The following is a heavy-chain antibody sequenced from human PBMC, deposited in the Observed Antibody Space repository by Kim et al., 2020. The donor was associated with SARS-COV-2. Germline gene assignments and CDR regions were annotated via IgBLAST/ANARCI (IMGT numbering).Heavy chain of an antibody. Sequence: TSYAPSVKGRFIVSREDSKNSLYLQMNSLRTEDTAVYYCARDTATAMDGWGQGTTVTVSS. J-gene: IGHJ6*02. CDR3: ARDTATAMDG. D-gene: IGHD5-18*01. V-gene: IGHV3-72*01. CDR2: T.